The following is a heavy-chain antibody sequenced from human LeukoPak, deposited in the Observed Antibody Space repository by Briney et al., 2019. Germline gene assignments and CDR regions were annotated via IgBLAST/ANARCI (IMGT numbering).Heavy chain of an antibody. J-gene: IGHJ5*02. V-gene: IGHV2-70*01. CDR3: ARGTMVRGVHNWFDP. Sequence: SGPTLVKPTQTLTLTCIFSGFSLSTREVAVSWIRQPPGKALEWLALIDWDDDKYYSTSLKTRLTISKDTSKNQVVLTMTNMDPVDTATYYCARGTMVRGVHNWFDPWGQGTLVTVSS. D-gene: IGHD3-10*01. CDR1: GFSLSTREVA. CDR2: IDWDDDK.